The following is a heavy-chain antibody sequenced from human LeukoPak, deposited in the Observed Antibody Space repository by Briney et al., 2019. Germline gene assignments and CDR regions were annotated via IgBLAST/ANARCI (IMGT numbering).Heavy chain of an antibody. CDR2: IYYSGST. J-gene: IGHJ6*03. CDR3: ARVPCSGGSCYGGYYYYMDV. CDR1: GGSISSYY. V-gene: IGHV4-59*01. Sequence: SETLSLTCTVPGGSISSYYWSWIRQPPGKGLEWIGYIYYSGSTNYNPSLKSRVTISVDTSKNQFSLKLSSVTAADTAVYYCARVPCSGGSCYGGYYYYMDVWGKGTTVTVSS. D-gene: IGHD2-15*01.